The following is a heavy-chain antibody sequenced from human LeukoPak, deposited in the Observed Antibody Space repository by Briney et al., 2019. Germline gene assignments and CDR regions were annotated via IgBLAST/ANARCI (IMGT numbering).Heavy chain of an antibody. CDR3: ARDGVAGNYYYYGMDV. Sequence: GGSLRLSCAASGFTVSSNYMSWVRQAPGKGLEWVSVIYSGGSTYYADSVKGRFTISRDNSKNTLYLQMNSLRAEDTAVYYCARDGVAGNYYYYGMDVWGQGTTVTVSS. V-gene: IGHV3-53*01. CDR2: IYSGGST. D-gene: IGHD6-19*01. CDR1: GFTVSSNY. J-gene: IGHJ6*02.